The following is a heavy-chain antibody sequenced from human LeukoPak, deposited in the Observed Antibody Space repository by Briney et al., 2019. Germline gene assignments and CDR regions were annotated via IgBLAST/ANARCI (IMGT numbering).Heavy chain of an antibody. V-gene: IGHV3-53*01. CDR3: ARGLFLSGYLDAFDI. Sequence: GGSLRLSCAVSGFTVSGNYMSWVRQAPGKGLEWVSLIYSDGRTYYADSVKGRCTISRDNSKNTLYLQVNSLRVEDTAVYYCARGLFLSGYLDAFDIWGQGTVVTVSS. CDR1: GFTVSGNY. J-gene: IGHJ3*02. CDR2: IYSDGRT. D-gene: IGHD3-22*01.